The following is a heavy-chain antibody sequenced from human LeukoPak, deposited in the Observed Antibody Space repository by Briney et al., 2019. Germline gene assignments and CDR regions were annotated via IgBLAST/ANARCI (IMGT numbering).Heavy chain of an antibody. V-gene: IGHV4-59*08. D-gene: IGHD3-10*01. CDR3: ARRRGAHTANALDI. CDR2: IYSSGST. Sequence: PSETLSLTCTVSGGSISSCYWSWIRQPPGKGLEWIGYIYSSGSTNYNPSLKSRVTISVDTSKNQFSLKLSSVTAADTAVYYCARRRGAHTANALDIWGQGTMVTVSS. J-gene: IGHJ3*02. CDR1: GGSISSCY.